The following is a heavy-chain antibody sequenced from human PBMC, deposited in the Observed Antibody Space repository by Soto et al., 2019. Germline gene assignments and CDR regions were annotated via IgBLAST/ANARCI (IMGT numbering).Heavy chain of an antibody. V-gene: IGHV3-30*18. CDR3: ANLQRSDYPFDY. CDR1: GFTFGIYG. J-gene: IGHJ4*02. Sequence: GGSLSLSCAASGFTFGIYGMHWVRQAPGKGLEWVAVISYDGSNKYYADSVKGRFTISRDNSKNTLYLQMNSLRAEDTAVYYCANLQRSDYPFDYWGQGTLVTVSS. CDR2: ISYDGSNK. D-gene: IGHD4-17*01.